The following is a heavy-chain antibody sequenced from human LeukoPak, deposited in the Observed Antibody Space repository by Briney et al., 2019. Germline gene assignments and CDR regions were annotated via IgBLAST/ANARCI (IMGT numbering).Heavy chain of an antibody. D-gene: IGHD1-26*01. J-gene: IGHJ4*02. CDR2: IYYSGST. CDR1: GGSISSYY. Sequence: SETLSLTCTVSGGSISSYYWSWIRQPPGKGLEWIGYIYYSGSTNYNPSLKSRVTISVDTSKNQFSLKLSSVTAADTAVYYCARAAYSGSYHSDYWGQGTLVTVSS. V-gene: IGHV4-59*01. CDR3: ARAAYSGSYHSDY.